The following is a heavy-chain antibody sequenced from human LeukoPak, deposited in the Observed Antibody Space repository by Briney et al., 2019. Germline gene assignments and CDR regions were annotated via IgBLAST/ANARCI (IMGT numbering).Heavy chain of an antibody. CDR1: GYSFSNYW. CDR2: IYPRDSDT. CDR3: ARNRDSDY. J-gene: IGHJ4*02. Sequence: GESLKISCKAFGYSFSNYWIGWVRQMPGKALEWMGTIYPRDSDTRYSPSFQGQVTISVDTSITTAYLQWSSLKASDTAMYYCARNRDSDYWGQGTLVTVSS. V-gene: IGHV5-51*01. D-gene: IGHD2/OR15-2a*01.